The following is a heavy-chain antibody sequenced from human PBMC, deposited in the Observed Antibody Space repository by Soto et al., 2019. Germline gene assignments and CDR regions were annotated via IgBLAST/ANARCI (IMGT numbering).Heavy chain of an antibody. CDR2: IFHTGGT. CDR1: ASSISSAYF. CDR3: ARTWLAGGTPADAFDI. D-gene: IGHD2-15*01. J-gene: IGHJ3*02. Sequence: SETLSLTCAVSASSISSAYFWGWIRQPPGKGLEWIATIFHTGGTYYNPSLKSQVTISVDTSNNQFSLRLNSVTAADTALYFCARTWLAGGTPADAFDIWGQGTMVTVSS. V-gene: IGHV4-38-2*01.